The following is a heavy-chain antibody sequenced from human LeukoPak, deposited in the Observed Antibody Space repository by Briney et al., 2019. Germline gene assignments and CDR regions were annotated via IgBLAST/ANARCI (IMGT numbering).Heavy chain of an antibody. V-gene: IGHV3-30*03. CDR1: GFTFSSYG. D-gene: IGHD3-3*01. CDR3: ARDFDLRGYFDY. Sequence: GGSLRLSCAASGFTFSSYGMHWVRQAPGKGLEWVAVISYDGSNKYYADSVKGRFTISRDNSKNTLYLQMNSLRAEDTAVYYCARDFDLRGYFDYWGQGTLVTVSS. CDR2: ISYDGSNK. J-gene: IGHJ4*02.